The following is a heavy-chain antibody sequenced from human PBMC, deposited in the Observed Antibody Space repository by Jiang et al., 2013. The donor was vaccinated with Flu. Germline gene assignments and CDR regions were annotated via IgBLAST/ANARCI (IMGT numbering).Heavy chain of an antibody. D-gene: IGHD1-26*01. CDR1: GGSISSSSYY. J-gene: IGHJ4*02. Sequence: PSETLSLTCTVSGGSISSSSYYWGWIRQPPGEGLEWIGSIYYSGSTYYNPSLKSRVTISVDTSKNQFSLKLSSVTAADTAVYYCARLNPPYSGSFKDYWGQGTLVTVSS. V-gene: IGHV4-39*01. CDR3: ARLNPPYSGSFKDY. CDR2: IYYSGST.